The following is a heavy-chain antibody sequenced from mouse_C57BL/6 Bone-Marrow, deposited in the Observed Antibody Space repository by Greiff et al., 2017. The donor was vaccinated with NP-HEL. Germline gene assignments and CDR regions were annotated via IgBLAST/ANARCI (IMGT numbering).Heavy chain of an antibody. V-gene: IGHV1-55*01. Sequence: QVQLQQPGAELVKPGASVKMSCKASGYTFTSYWITWVKQRPGQGLEWIGDIYPGSGSTNYNEKFKSKATLTVDTSSSTAYMQLSSLTSEDSAVYDCTREGDYGSSYGYFDVWGTGTTVTVSS. D-gene: IGHD1-1*01. CDR3: TREGDYGSSYGYFDV. J-gene: IGHJ1*03. CDR2: IYPGSGST. CDR1: GYTFTSYW.